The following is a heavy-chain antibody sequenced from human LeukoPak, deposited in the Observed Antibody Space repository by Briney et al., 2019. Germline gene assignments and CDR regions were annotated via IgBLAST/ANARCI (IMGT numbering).Heavy chain of an antibody. Sequence: ASVTVSCKASGYTFTGYYMHWVRQAPGQGLEWMGWINPNSGGTNYAQKFQGRVTMTRDTSISTAYMELSRLRSDDTAVYYCAREKAEYYYYYMDVCGKGTTVTVSS. CDR2: INPNSGGT. J-gene: IGHJ6*03. CDR1: GYTFTGYY. V-gene: IGHV1-2*02. CDR3: AREKAEYYYYYMDV.